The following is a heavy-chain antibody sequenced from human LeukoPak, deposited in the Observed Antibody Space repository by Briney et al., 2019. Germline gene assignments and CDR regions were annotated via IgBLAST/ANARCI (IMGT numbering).Heavy chain of an antibody. CDR1: GGSISSGGYY. CDR2: IYHSGST. V-gene: IGHV4-30-2*01. D-gene: IGHD6-13*01. Sequence: PSQTLSLTCTVSGGSISSGGYYWSWIRQPPGKGLEWIGYIYHSGSTYYNPSLKSRVTISVDRSKNQFSLKLSSVTAADTAVYYCARGRGAAAGNLQYFQHWGQGTLVTVSS. J-gene: IGHJ1*01. CDR3: ARGRGAAAGNLQYFQH.